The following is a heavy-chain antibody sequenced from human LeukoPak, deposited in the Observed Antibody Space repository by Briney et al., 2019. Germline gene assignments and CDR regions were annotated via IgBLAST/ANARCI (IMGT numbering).Heavy chain of an antibody. CDR2: INNSGST. Sequence: SETLSLTCAASGGTFSGYYRHWIRQPPGKGLEWIGEINNSGSTNYNPSLKSRVTISVDTSKNQFSLKVSSVTAADTAVYYCARGRRVQGVMKKNWFDPWGQGTLVTVSS. CDR1: GGTFSGYY. D-gene: IGHD3-10*01. V-gene: IGHV4-34*01. CDR3: ARGRRVQGVMKKNWFDP. J-gene: IGHJ5*02.